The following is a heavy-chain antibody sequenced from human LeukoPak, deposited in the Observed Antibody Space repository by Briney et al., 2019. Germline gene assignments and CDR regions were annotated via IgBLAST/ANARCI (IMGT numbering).Heavy chain of an antibody. Sequence: SGTLSLTCAVSGVSISSSDWWSWLRQPPGKGLEWIGEIYHSGSANYNPSLKSRVTISVDKSKNQFSLKLSSVTAADTAVYYCARALSWRAFDIWGQGTMVTVSS. CDR2: IYHSGSA. CDR1: GVSISSSDW. V-gene: IGHV4-4*02. CDR3: ARALSWRAFDI. J-gene: IGHJ3*02.